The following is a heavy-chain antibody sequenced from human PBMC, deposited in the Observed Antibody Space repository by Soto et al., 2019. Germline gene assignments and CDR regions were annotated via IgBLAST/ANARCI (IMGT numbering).Heavy chain of an antibody. D-gene: IGHD2-21*02. Sequence: QVQLVQSGAEVKKPGASVKVSCKASGYTFTNFGISWVRQAPGQGLEWMGWISAYNGNTNYAQNLQGRVTMTTDTATSTASMELRGLRSDDTSGYYCARGVTPIDYWGQGTLVTVSS. CDR2: ISAYNGNT. CDR1: GYTFTNFG. CDR3: ARGVTPIDY. V-gene: IGHV1-18*01. J-gene: IGHJ4*02.